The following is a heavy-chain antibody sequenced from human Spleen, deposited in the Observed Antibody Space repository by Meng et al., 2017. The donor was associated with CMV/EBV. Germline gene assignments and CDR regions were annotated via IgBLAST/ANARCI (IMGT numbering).Heavy chain of an antibody. CDR1: GFTFDDYA. CDR2: ISGSGSST. Sequence: GESLKISCAASGFTFDDYAMHWVRQAPGKGLEWVSGISGSGSSTYYADSVKGRFTISRDNSKNMLYLQMNSLRAEDTAVFYCAKDSSFDIWSGQKYGMDVWGEGTTVTVSS. D-gene: IGHD3-3*01. CDR3: AKDSSFDIWSGQKYGMDV. V-gene: IGHV3-23*01. J-gene: IGHJ6*04.